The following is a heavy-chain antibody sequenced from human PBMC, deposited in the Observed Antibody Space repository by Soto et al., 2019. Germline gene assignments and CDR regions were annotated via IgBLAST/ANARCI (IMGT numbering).Heavy chain of an antibody. Sequence: EVQPLESGGGLVQPGGSLRLSCAASGFTFSSYAMRWGRQAPGKGLEWVSAISGSGGSKYYADSVKGRFTISSDHSKNTLYLQMNSLRAEDTAVYYCSKDVSNWNDNYWGQGTLVTVSS. J-gene: IGHJ4*02. CDR1: GFTFSSYA. CDR2: ISGSGGSK. D-gene: IGHD1-20*01. V-gene: IGHV3-23*01. CDR3: SKDVSNWNDNY.